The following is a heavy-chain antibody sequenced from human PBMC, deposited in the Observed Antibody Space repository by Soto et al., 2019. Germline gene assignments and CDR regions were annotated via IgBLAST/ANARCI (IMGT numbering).Heavy chain of an antibody. CDR3: ARAPRGNYGYPSYFDY. CDR1: GGSISSYY. D-gene: IGHD3-10*01. V-gene: IGHV4-59*01. Sequence: SETLSLTCTVSGGSISSYYWSWIRQPPGKVLDWIGYIYYSVSTNYNPSLKSRVTISVDTSKNQFSLKLSSVTAADTAVFYCARAPRGNYGYPSYFDYWGQGTLVTVSS. CDR2: IYYSVST. J-gene: IGHJ4*02.